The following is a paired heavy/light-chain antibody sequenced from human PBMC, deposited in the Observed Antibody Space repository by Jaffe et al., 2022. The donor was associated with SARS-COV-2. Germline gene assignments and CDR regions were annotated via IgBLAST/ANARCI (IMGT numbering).Light chain of an antibody. CDR2: NSF. J-gene: IGKJ1*01. CDR1: QRISANF. Sequence: EIVVTQSPDTLSLSPGERATLSCRASQRISANFLAWYQQKPGQAPRLLIYNSFARATGIPDRFSASGSGTDFTLTISRLEPEDFAVYYCQYYGTSPPWTFGQGTKV. V-gene: IGKV3-20*01. CDR3: QYYGTSPPWT.
Heavy chain of an antibody. J-gene: IGHJ4*02. CDR1: GFTFASYG. CDR2: AGGSGDYT. D-gene: IGHD5-12*01. CDR3: AKGRADGYNYPFDY. Sequence: EVQLLESGGGLVEPGGSLRLSCTASGFTFASYGMSWVRQAPGKGLEWVSAAGGSGDYTYYAESVRGRFTISRDNSENRLFLQMNSLRVDDTAVYFCAKGRADGYNYPFDYWGQGTLVKVSS. V-gene: IGHV3-23*01.